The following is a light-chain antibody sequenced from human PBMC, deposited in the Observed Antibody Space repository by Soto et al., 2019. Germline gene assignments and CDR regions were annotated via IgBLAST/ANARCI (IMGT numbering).Light chain of an antibody. V-gene: IGLV2-14*01. Sequence: QSVLTQPASVSGSPGQSITISCTGTSSDVGGYNYVSWYQQHPGEAPKLMIYDVSNRPSGVSNRFSGSKSGNTASLTISGLQAEDEADYYCSSYTSSSTLYVVFGGGTKLTVL. J-gene: IGLJ2*01. CDR1: SSDVGGYNY. CDR3: SSYTSSSTLYVV. CDR2: DVS.